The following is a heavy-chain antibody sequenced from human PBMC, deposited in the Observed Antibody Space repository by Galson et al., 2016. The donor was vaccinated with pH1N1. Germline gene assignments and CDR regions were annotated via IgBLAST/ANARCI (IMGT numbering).Heavy chain of an antibody. CDR2: INEDGSKI. Sequence: SLRLSCAASGFSLSSFWMTWVRQAPEKGLEWVANINEDGSKIYYVDSVKGRFTISRDNAKNSLYLQMNSLRAEDTAVYYCARSIGNIRAHWGQGTLVTVSS. V-gene: IGHV3-7*01. J-gene: IGHJ4*02. D-gene: IGHD2/OR15-2a*01. CDR3: ARSIGNIRAH. CDR1: GFSLSSFW.